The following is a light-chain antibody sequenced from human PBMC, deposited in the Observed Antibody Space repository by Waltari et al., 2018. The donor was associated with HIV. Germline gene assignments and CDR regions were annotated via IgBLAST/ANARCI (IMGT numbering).Light chain of an antibody. CDR3: CAYAGSTTYVI. J-gene: IGLJ2*01. CDR1: SSDVGGYKL. V-gene: IGLV2-23*02. CDR2: EVS. Sequence: QSALTQPAPVSGSPGQSITISCPGTSSDVGGYKLFSWYQQHPGKAPKLMIYEVSKRPSGVSNRFSGSKSGNTASLTISGLQAEDEADYYCCAYAGSTTYVIFGGGTKLTVL.